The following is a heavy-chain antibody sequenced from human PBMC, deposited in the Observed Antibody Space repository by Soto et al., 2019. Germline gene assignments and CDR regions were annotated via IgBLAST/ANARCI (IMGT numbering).Heavy chain of an antibody. V-gene: IGHV3-11*01. CDR1: GFTFSDYY. CDR2: INMGGTTV. CDR3: SKEPWYPDL. J-gene: IGHJ2*01. Sequence: QVQLVESGGGLVKPGGSLRLSCAASGFTFSDYYMTWIRQAPGKGLDWVSYINMGGTTVYYADSVKGRFTISRDNAENSLFLQMNSLSVEDTAVYYCSKEPWYPDLWGRGTLVTVSS. D-gene: IGHD6-13*01.